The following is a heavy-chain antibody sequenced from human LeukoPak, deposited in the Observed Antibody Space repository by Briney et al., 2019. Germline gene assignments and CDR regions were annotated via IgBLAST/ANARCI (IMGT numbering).Heavy chain of an antibody. D-gene: IGHD5-18*01. Sequence: SEALSLTCTVSGASMSRYYWGWIRQPPGKGLERIAYVYDSGITNYNPSLKSRVTISQDTSKNQFSLNLISVTAADTAVYYCARHPGIQLWIDNWGQGTLVTVSS. V-gene: IGHV4-59*08. CDR2: VYDSGIT. CDR3: ARHPGIQLWIDN. J-gene: IGHJ4*02. CDR1: GASMSRYY.